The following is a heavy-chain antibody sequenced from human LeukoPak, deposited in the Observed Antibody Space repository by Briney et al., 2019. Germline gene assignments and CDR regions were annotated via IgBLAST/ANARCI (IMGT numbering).Heavy chain of an antibody. CDR3: ARGGGLFEN. Sequence: GLEWIGEINHSGSTNYNPSLKSRVPISVDTSKNQFSLKLSSVTAADTAVYYCARGGGLFENWGQGTLVTVSS. V-gene: IGHV4-34*01. D-gene: IGHD3-10*01. CDR2: INHSGST. J-gene: IGHJ4*02.